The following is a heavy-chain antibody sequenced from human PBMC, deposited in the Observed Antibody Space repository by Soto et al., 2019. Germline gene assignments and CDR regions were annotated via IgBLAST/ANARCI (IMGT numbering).Heavy chain of an antibody. CDR3: AKPVARFGEIRLLDD. D-gene: IGHD3-10*01. V-gene: IGHV3-30*18. CDR2: ISYDGSNK. CDR1: GFTFSDYG. J-gene: IGHJ4*02. Sequence: GGSMRLSCAASGFTFSDYGMHWVRQAPGKGLEWVAVISYDGSNKYFADSVKGRLAISRDNSKNTLYLQINSLRIEDTAVYYCAKPVARFGEIRLLDDSGQGTLVTVSS.